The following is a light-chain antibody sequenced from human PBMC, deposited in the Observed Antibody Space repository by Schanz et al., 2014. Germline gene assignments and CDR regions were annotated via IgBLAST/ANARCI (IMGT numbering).Light chain of an antibody. CDR2: GAS. CDR1: ESVSSY. V-gene: IGKV3-15*01. CDR3: QQYHIWWT. J-gene: IGKJ1*01. Sequence: EIVLTQSPGTLSLSPGEAATLSCRSSESVSSYLAWYQHKPGQAPRLLIYGASTRATGVPARFSGSGSGTEFTLTINSLQSEDFAIYHCQQYHIWWTFGQGTKVEIK.